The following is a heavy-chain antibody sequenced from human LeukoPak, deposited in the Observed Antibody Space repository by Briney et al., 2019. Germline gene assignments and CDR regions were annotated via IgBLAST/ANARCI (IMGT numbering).Heavy chain of an antibody. CDR3: ARGGIVGATTRADDAFDI. CDR1: GFTLSSYV. CDR2: ISNDGSNK. J-gene: IGHJ3*02. V-gene: IGHV3-30*04. Sequence: GRSLRLSCAASGFTLSSYVIHWVRQAPGKGLEWVAVISNDGSNKDYADSVKGRFTISRDNSKNTLHLQMNSLRPEDTAVYYCARGGIVGATTRADDAFDIWGQGTMVTVSS. D-gene: IGHD1-26*01.